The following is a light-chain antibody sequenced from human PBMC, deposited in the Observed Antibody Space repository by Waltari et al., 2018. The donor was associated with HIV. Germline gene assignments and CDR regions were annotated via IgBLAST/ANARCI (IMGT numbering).Light chain of an antibody. CDR3: AAWDDSLNGYV. V-gene: IGLV1-36*01. CDR2: YEH. J-gene: IGLJ1*01. Sequence: QSVLTQPPSVSDAPRQTVTISCYGRSYNTVTNAVSWYQQLPGKAPNLLIYYEHLLSSGISDRFSGSKSGTSASLAIRGLQAEDEADYYCAAWDDSLNGYVFGSGTTVTVL. CDR1: SYNTVTNA.